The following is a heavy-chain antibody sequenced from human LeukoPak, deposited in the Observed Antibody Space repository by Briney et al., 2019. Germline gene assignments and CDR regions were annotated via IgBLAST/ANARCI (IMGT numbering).Heavy chain of an antibody. V-gene: IGHV3-66*01. D-gene: IGHD1-1*01. CDR1: GFTFNNPW. J-gene: IGHJ3*02. CDR2: IYSGGST. CDR3: ARIETVADAFDI. Sequence: GGSLRLSCAASGFTFNNPWMTWVRQAPGKGLEWVSLIYSGGSTSYADSVRGRFTISRDNSKNTLYLQMNSLRAEDTAVYYCARIETVADAFDIWGQGTLVTVSS.